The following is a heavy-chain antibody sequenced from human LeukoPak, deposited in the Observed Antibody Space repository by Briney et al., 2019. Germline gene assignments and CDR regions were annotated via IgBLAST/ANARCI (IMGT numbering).Heavy chain of an antibody. Sequence: PGRSLRLSCAASGFTFSSYAMHWVRQAPGKGLEWVAVISYDGSNKYYADSVKGRFTISRDNSKNTLYLQMNSLRTEDTAVYYCARDFNHCGGDCYSTAFDIWGQGTMVTVSS. J-gene: IGHJ3*02. V-gene: IGHV3-30-3*01. CDR1: GFTFSSYA. CDR3: ARDFNHCGGDCYSTAFDI. CDR2: ISYDGSNK. D-gene: IGHD2-21*01.